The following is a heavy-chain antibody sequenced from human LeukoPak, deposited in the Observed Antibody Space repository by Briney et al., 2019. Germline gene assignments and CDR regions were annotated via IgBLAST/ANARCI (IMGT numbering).Heavy chain of an antibody. J-gene: IGHJ5*02. V-gene: IGHV1-18*01. Sequence: GSVKGSCKASGYTFPSYGISWVRQAPGQGLEWMGWISAYNGNTNYAQKLQCRVTMTTATSKSTAYMELRSLRSDDTAVYYCARRVAARPAGWFDPWGQGTLVTVSS. CDR3: ARRVAARPAGWFDP. CDR1: GYTFPSYG. D-gene: IGHD6-6*01. CDR2: ISAYNGNT.